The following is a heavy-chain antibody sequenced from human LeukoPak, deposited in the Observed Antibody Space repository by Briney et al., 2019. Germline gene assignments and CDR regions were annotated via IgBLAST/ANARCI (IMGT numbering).Heavy chain of an antibody. Sequence: PSETLSLTCSVSGGSISSSDDYWGLVRQTPGEGLEWVGSIYYTGSSHYNPSLKSRATISVDTSKNQFSLKLSSVTAADTAVYYCARTTEAHSWRTRYYDYYMDVWGKGTTVTVSS. CDR2: IYYTGSS. J-gene: IGHJ6*03. D-gene: IGHD6-13*01. CDR1: GGSISSSDDY. V-gene: IGHV4-39*07. CDR3: ARTTEAHSWRTRYYDYYMDV.